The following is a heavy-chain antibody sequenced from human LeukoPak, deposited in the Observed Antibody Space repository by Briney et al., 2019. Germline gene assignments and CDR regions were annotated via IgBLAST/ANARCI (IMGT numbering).Heavy chain of an antibody. V-gene: IGHV3-33*01. CDR1: GFTFSSYG. CDR3: ARDFLPFGGVIGLEAFDI. J-gene: IGHJ3*02. CDR2: IWYDGSNK. D-gene: IGHD3-16*02. Sequence: GGSLRLSCAASGFTFSSYGMHWVRQAPGKGLEWGAVIWYDGSNKYYADSVKGRFTISRDNSKNTLYLQMNSLRAEDTAVYYCARDFLPFGGVIGLEAFDIWGQGTMVTVSS.